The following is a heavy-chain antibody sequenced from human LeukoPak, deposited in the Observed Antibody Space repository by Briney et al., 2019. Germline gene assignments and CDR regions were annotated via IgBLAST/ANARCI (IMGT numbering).Heavy chain of an antibody. V-gene: IGHV4-59*01. CDR1: GGSISSYY. Sequence: PSQTLSLTCTVSGGSISSYYWTWIRQPPGKGLEWIGYIYHTGSTYYNPSLKSRVTISVDTSKNQFSLKLSSVTAADTAVYYCARTGSWYYYFDYWGQGALVTVSS. J-gene: IGHJ4*02. D-gene: IGHD6-13*01. CDR3: ARTGSWYYYFDY. CDR2: IYHTGST.